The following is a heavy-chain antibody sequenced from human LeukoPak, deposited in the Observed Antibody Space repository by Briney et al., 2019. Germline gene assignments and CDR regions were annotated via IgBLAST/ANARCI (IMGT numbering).Heavy chain of an antibody. CDR1: GGTFSSYA. J-gene: IGHJ4*02. D-gene: IGHD6-13*01. CDR3: ARDRGIAAAGKDFDY. V-gene: IGHV1-69*01. Sequence: SVKVSCKASGGTFSSYAISWVRQAPGQGLEWMGGIIPIFGAANYAQKFQGRVTITADESTSTAYMELSSLRSEDTAVYYCARDRGIAAAGKDFDYWGQGTLVTVSS. CDR2: IIPIFGAA.